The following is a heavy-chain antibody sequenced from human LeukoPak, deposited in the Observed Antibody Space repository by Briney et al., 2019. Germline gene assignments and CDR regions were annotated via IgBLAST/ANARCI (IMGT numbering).Heavy chain of an antibody. V-gene: IGHV1-69*04. D-gene: IGHD5-18*01. Sequence: SVKVSCKVSGYTLTELSMHWVRQAPGQGLEWMGRIIPILGIANYAQKFQGRVTITADKSTSTAYMELSSLRSEDTAVYYCARDPAADTAMVSYYYYYGMDVWGQGTTVTVSS. CDR2: IIPILGIA. J-gene: IGHJ6*02. CDR1: GYTLTELS. CDR3: ARDPAADTAMVSYYYYYGMDV.